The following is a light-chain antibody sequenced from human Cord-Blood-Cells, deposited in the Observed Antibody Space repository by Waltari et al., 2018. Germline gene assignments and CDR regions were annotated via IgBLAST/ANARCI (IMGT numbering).Light chain of an antibody. V-gene: IGKV3-20*01. CDR2: GAS. J-gene: IGKJ2*01. CDR1: QSVSSSY. CDR3: QQYGSPYT. Sequence: EIVLTQSPGTLSLSPGERATFSCRASQSVSSSYLAWYQQKPGQAPRLLIYGASSRATGIPDRFSGSGSGTDFTLTISRLEPEDFAVYYCQQYGSPYTFGQGTKLEIK.